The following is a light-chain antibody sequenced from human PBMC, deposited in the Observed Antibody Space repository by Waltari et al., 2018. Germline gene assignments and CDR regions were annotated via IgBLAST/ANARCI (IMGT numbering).Light chain of an antibody. V-gene: IGLV1-47*01. CDR2: RNN. CDR1: SSNLGSNY. Sequence: QSVLTQPPPASGPPGQRVTISCSGSSSNLGSNYVYWYQQPPGPAPKLLIYRNNQRPSGVPDRFSGSNSGTSASLAISGLRSEDEADYYCAAWDDSLSGPVFGGGTKLTVL. CDR3: AAWDDSLSGPV. J-gene: IGLJ2*01.